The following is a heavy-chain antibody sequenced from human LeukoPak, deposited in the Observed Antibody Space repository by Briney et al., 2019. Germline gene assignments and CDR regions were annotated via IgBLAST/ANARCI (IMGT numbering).Heavy chain of an antibody. CDR1: GFTFSSYG. V-gene: IGHV3-33*01. D-gene: IGHD6-25*01. CDR3: AGISYSGTWPVGY. CDR2: IWYDGSNK. J-gene: IGHJ4*02. Sequence: PGGSLRLSCAASGFTFSSYGMHWVRQAPGKGLEWVAVIWYDGSNKYYADSVRGRFTISRDNSNNTLYLQMNTLTAEDTAVYYCAGISYSGTWPVGYWGQGALVTVTA.